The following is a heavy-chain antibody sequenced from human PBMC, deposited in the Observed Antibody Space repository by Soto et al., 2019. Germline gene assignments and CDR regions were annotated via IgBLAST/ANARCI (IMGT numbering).Heavy chain of an antibody. D-gene: IGHD2-21*01. Sequence: QVQLQQWGTGLLKPSETLSLHCAVYGESLRGYYWSWIRQTPAMGLEWIGEINHRGTTNHDSSLKSRALISLETSKNQVSLRLNYVTAADTAVYYCARGYPRSILSTSLTTSYWFDSWGQGTLVTVSS. V-gene: IGHV4-34*04. CDR2: INHRGTT. J-gene: IGHJ5*01. CDR3: ARGYPRSILSTSLTTSYWFDS. CDR1: GESLRGYY.